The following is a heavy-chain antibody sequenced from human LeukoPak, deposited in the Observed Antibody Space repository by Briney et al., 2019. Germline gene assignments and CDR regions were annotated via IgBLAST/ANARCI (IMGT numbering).Heavy chain of an antibody. CDR3: ARGGSSSSYYNNYGMDV. Sequence: ASVNVSCKASGYSFTSFDINWVRQGSGQGLEWMGWMNPKRGNTGYAPTFQGRVTITRDTSIDTAFMELSSLRPDDTAVYYCARGGSSSSYYNNYGMDVWGQGTTITVSS. D-gene: IGHD6-13*01. CDR1: GYSFTSFD. J-gene: IGHJ6*02. V-gene: IGHV1-8*01. CDR2: MNPKRGNT.